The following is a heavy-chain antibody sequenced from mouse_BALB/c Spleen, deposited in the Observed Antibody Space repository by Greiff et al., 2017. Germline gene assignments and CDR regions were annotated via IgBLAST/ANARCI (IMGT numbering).Heavy chain of an antibody. J-gene: IGHJ1*01. CDR1: GYTFTSYW. V-gene: IGHV1S81*02. CDR2: INPSNGRT. D-gene: IGHD2-4*01. Sequence: QVQLQQPGAELVKPGASVKLSCTASGYTFTSYWMHWVKQRPGQGLEWIGEINPSNGRTNYNEKFKSKVTLTVDNSSSTAYMQLSSLTSEDSAVYYCARMITTYFDVWGAGTTVTVSS. CDR3: ARMITTYFDV.